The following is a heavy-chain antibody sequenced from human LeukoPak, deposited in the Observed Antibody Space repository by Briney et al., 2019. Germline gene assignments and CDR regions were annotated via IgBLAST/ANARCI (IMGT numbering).Heavy chain of an antibody. D-gene: IGHD6-13*01. Sequence: GGSLRLSCAASGFSFSTYVMTWVRQAPGKGLEWVSTISGSGGSTYYADSVKGRFTISRDNAKNTLYLQMNSLRAEDTALYYCASRWWYFDLWGRGTLVTVSS. V-gene: IGHV3-23*01. CDR1: GFSFSTYV. J-gene: IGHJ2*01. CDR2: ISGSGGST. CDR3: ASRWWYFDL.